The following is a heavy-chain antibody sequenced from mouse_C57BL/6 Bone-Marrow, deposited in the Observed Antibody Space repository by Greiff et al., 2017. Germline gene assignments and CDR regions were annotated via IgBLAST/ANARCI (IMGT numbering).Heavy chain of an antibody. CDR3: ARGEWLLRFAY. D-gene: IGHD2-3*01. CDR2: ILPGSGST. CDR1: GYTFTGYW. V-gene: IGHV1-9*01. Sequence: QVQLKQSGAELMKPGASVKLSCKATGYTFTGYWIEWVKQRPGHGLEWIGEILPGSGSTNDNEKFKGKATFTADTSSNTAYMQLSSLTTEDSAIYDCARGEWLLRFAYWGQGTLVTVSA. J-gene: IGHJ3*01.